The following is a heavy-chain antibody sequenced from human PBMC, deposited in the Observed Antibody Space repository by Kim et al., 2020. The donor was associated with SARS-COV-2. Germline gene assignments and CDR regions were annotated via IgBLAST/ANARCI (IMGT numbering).Heavy chain of an antibody. V-gene: IGHV3-23*01. Sequence: RFTISRDKSKHTLYLQMNSLRAEDTAVYYCAKDVPDSSGWYSPKGYYFDYWGQGTLVTVSS. D-gene: IGHD6-19*01. CDR3: AKDVPDSSGWYSPKGYYFDY. J-gene: IGHJ4*02.